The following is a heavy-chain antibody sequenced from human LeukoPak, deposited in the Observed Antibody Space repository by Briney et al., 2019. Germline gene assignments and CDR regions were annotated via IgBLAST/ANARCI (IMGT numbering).Heavy chain of an antibody. CDR2: IKQDGSEK. Sequence: LPGGSLRLSCAASGFTFSSYWMSWVRQAPGKGLEWVANIKQDGSEKYYVDSVKGRFTISRDNAKNSLYLQMNSLRAEDTAVYYCARESRNIAARDDYWGQGTLVTVSS. J-gene: IGHJ4*02. CDR3: ARESRNIAARDDY. D-gene: IGHD6-6*01. V-gene: IGHV3-7*01. CDR1: GFTFSSYW.